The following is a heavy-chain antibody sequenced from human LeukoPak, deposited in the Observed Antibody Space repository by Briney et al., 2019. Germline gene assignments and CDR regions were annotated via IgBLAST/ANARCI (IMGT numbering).Heavy chain of an antibody. Sequence: SVKVSFKASGGTFSSYAISWVRQAPGQGLEWMGGIIPIFGTANYAQKFQGRVTITADESTSTAYMELSSLRSEDTAVYYCAGYSGYDWFEQLDYWGQGTLVTVSS. CDR2: IIPIFGTA. CDR3: AGYSGYDWFEQLDY. CDR1: GGTFSSYA. D-gene: IGHD5-12*01. J-gene: IGHJ4*02. V-gene: IGHV1-69*13.